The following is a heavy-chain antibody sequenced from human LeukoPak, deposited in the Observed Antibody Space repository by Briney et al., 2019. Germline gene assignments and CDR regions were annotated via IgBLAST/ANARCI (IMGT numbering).Heavy chain of an antibody. CDR3: AKNPDYDILTGTSFDY. J-gene: IGHJ4*02. V-gene: IGHV3-23*01. CDR1: GFTFSSYA. D-gene: IGHD3-9*01. CDR2: ISDSGGNT. Sequence: PGGSLRLFCAASGFTFSSYAMSWVRQAPGKGLEWVSSISDSGGNTKYADSVKGRFTISRDNSKNTLYLQMNSLRAEDTAVYYCAKNPDYDILTGTSFDYWGQGVLVTVSS.